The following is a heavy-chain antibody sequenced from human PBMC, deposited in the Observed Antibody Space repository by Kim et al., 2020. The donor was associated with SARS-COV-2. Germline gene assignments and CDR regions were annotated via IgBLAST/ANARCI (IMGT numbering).Heavy chain of an antibody. V-gene: IGHV3-23*01. CDR3: AKDFGYCSSSICYPPYGMDV. D-gene: IGHD2-2*03. Sequence: GGSLRLSCAASGFTFSSFAMSWVRQAPGKGLQWVSSISDSGDKTHYADSVKGRFTISRDNSKNTLYLQMNSLRAEDTAVYYCAKDFGYCSSSICYPPYGMDVWGQGTSVTVSS. J-gene: IGHJ6*02. CDR1: GFTFSSFA. CDR2: ISDSGDKT.